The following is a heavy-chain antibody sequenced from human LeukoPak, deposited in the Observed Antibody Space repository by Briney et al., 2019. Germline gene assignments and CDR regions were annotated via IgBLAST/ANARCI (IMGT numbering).Heavy chain of an antibody. CDR2: IYRAGNT. J-gene: IGHJ4*02. Sequence: GGSLRLSCAASGFTVSSNYMTWVRQAPGKGLEWVSVIYRAGNTYYADSVKGRFTISRDNSKNTLYLQMNSLRAEDTAVYYCAKDRISSSSWYGQVDYWGQGTLVTVSS. V-gene: IGHV3-53*05. CDR1: GFTVSSNY. D-gene: IGHD6-13*01. CDR3: AKDRISSSSWYGQVDY.